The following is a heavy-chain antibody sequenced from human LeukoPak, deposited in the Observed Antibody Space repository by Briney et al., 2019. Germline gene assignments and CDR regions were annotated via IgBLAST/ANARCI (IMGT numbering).Heavy chain of an antibody. J-gene: IGHJ4*02. V-gene: IGHV3-7*01. CDR1: GFPFSSYW. D-gene: IGHD3-22*01. CDR3: ARRPGGYYDSSGILEYSDY. Sequence: LPGGSLRLSCAASGFPFSSYWMSWVRQAPGKGLEWVANIKEDGSEKYYVDSVKGRFTISRDNAKNSLFLQMNSLRAEDTAVYYCARRPGGYYDSSGILEYSDYWGQGTLVTVSS. CDR2: IKEDGSEK.